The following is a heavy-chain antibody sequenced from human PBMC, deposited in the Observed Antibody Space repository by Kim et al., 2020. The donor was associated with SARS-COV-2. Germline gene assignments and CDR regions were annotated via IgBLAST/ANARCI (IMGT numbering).Heavy chain of an antibody. CDR1: GFTFSNYG. D-gene: IGHD3-3*01. CDR3: AKSAVRFFEWFST. CDR2: MSATGSHE. Sequence: GGSLRLSCVGSGFTFSNYGMNWVRQAPGKGLEWVTIMSATGSHEYYADSVKGRFTISRDNARNTVYLQMNNLRPEDTAVYYCAKSAVRFFEWFSTWGQGTPVIVSP. J-gene: IGHJ4*02. V-gene: IGHV3-30*18.